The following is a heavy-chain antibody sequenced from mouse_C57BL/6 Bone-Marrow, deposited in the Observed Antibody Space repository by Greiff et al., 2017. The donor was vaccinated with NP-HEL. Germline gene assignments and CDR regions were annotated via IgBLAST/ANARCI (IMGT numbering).Heavy chain of an antibody. Sequence: QVQLKQSGAELVRPGASVTLSCKASGYTFTDYEMHWVKQTPVHGLEWIGAIDPETGGTAYNQKFKGKAILTADKSSSTAYMELRSLTSEDSAVYYCTRPYYYSSSYYFDYWGQGTTLTVSS. V-gene: IGHV1-15*01. D-gene: IGHD1-1*01. J-gene: IGHJ2*01. CDR3: TRPYYYSSSYYFDY. CDR1: GYTFTDYE. CDR2: IDPETGGT.